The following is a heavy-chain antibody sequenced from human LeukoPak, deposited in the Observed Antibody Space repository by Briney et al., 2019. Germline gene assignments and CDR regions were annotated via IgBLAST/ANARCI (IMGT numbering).Heavy chain of an antibody. D-gene: IGHD6-13*01. J-gene: IGHJ4*02. CDR1: GDSISSSGYY. CDR2: IFYSGSP. CDR3: ARVGHIVAAGTYDY. V-gene: IGHV4-61*05. Sequence: SETLSLTCTVSGDSISSSGYYWSWVRQYPGKGLEWIGNIFYSGSPNYNPSLKSRVTTSFDTSKNQFSLKLSFVTAADTAVYYCARVGHIVAAGTYDYWGQGTLVTVSS.